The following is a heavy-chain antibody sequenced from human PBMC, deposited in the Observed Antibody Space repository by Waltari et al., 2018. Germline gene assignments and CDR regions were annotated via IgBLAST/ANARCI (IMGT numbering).Heavy chain of an antibody. J-gene: IGHJ4*02. CDR1: GFTFSSYN. D-gene: IGHD7-27*01. Sequence: EVQLVESGGGLVKPGGSLRLSCAASGFTFSSYNMNWVRQAPGKGLEGVSSISSRSSYTHYADSVKGRFTISRDNAKNSRYLQMNSLRAEDTAVYYCATGGWGFYLDYWGQGTLVTVSS. CDR2: ISSRSSYT. V-gene: IGHV3-21*01. CDR3: ATGGWGFYLDY.